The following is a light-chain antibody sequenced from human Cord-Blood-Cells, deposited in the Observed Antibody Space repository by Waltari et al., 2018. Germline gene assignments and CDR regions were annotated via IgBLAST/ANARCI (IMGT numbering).Light chain of an antibody. V-gene: IGLV3-19*01. CDR3: NSRDSSGNHVV. Sequence: SSELTQDPAVSVALGQTVRITCQGDSLRSYYASWYQQKPGQAPVLFIYGKNNRPPGIPDRFSGSSSGNTSSLTITVAQTEDEADYYCNSRDSSGNHVVFGGGTKLTVL. J-gene: IGLJ2*01. CDR2: GKN. CDR1: SLRSYY.